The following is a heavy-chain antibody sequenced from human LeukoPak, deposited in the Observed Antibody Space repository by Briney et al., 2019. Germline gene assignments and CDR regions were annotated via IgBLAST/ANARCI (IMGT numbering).Heavy chain of an antibody. D-gene: IGHD3-16*01. Sequence: GGSLRLSCAASGFTFNNYGMHWVRQPPGKGLEWVSSISSSSSYIYYADSVKGRFTISRDNAKHLLYLQMNSLRAEDTAGYYRASWVPVGGEEPFDYWGQGTLVTVSS. CDR2: ISSSSSYI. CDR3: ASWVPVGGEEPFDY. V-gene: IGHV3-21*01. CDR1: GFTFNNYG. J-gene: IGHJ4*02.